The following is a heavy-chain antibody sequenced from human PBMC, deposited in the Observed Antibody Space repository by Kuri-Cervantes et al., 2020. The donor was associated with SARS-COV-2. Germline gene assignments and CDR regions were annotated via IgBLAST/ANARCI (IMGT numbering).Heavy chain of an antibody. J-gene: IGHJ2*01. CDR1: GFTFSGSA. V-gene: IGHV3-73*01. CDR2: IRSKANSYAT. Sequence: GESLKISCAASGFTFSGSAMPWVRQASGKGLEWVGRIRSKANSYATAYAASVKGRFTISRDDSKNTAYLQMNSLKTEDTAVYYCTRRRPPLWYFDLWGRGTLVTVSS. CDR3: TRRRPPLWYFDL. D-gene: IGHD6-25*01.